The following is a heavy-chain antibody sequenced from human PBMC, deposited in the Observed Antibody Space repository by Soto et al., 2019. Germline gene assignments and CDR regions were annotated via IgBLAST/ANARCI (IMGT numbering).Heavy chain of an antibody. CDR3: AREDPPSLN. CDR2: IYHSGST. J-gene: IGHJ4*02. Sequence: SETLSLTCAVSGGSISSGGYSWSWIRQPPGKGLEWIGYIYHSGSTYYNPSLKSRVTISVDRSKNQFSLKLSSVTAEDTAVYYCAREDPPSLNWGQGTLVTVSS. D-gene: IGHD2-2*01. V-gene: IGHV4-30-2*01. CDR1: GGSISSGGYS.